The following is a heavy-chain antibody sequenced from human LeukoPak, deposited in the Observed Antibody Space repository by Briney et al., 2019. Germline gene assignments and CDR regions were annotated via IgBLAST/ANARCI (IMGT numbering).Heavy chain of an antibody. D-gene: IGHD1-14*01. Sequence: GGSLRLSCAASGFTFSDNYMTWIRQAPGKGLEWVPYISNTGSTTYYADPVKGRFTISRDNAKNSLYLQMNSLRAEDTAVYYCARARKGYYFDYWGQGTLVTVSS. J-gene: IGHJ4*02. CDR3: ARARKGYYFDY. CDR1: GFTFSDNY. CDR2: ISNTGSTT. V-gene: IGHV3-11*04.